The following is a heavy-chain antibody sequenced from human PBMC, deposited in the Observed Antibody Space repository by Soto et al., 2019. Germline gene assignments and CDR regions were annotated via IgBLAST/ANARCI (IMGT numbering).Heavy chain of an antibody. J-gene: IGHJ6*01. Sequence: QVQLVESGGGVVQPGRSLRLSCAASGFTFSSYGMHWVRQAPGKGLEWVALISFDGSNKYYADSVKGRFTISRDNSKNTLYLQMNSLRAEDTAVYYCAKDRGAYRGHYYGMDVW. D-gene: IGHD5-12*01. CDR2: ISFDGSNK. CDR3: AKDRGAYRGHYYGMDV. CDR1: GFTFSSYG. V-gene: IGHV3-30*18.